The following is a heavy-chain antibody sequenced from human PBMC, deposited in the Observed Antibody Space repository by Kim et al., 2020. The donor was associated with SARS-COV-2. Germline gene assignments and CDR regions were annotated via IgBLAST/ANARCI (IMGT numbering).Heavy chain of an antibody. D-gene: IGHD1-1*01. CDR1: GYTFSSYG. J-gene: IGHJ4*02. CDR3: ARVGHNWNVGIDY. CDR2: ISAYNGNT. Sequence: ASVKVSCKSSGYTFSSYGITWVRQAPGQGLEWVGWISAYNGNTHYSDNLQGRVTMTTNTFTSTVYMDLRSLRSDDTAVYYCARVGHNWNVGIDYWGQGT. V-gene: IGHV1-18*01.